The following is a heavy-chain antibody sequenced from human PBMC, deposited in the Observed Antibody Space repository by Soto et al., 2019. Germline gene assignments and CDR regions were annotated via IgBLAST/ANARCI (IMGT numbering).Heavy chain of an antibody. Sequence: EVQLVESGGGLVQPGGSLSLSCAASGFTFSSYDMHWVRQATGKGLEWVSAIGTAGDTYYPGSVKGRFTISRENAKNSLYLQMNSLRAGDTAVYYCARALNPFGDYYGMDVWGQGTTVTVSS. CDR1: GFTFSSYD. D-gene: IGHD3-10*01. CDR2: IGTAGDT. CDR3: ARALNPFGDYYGMDV. J-gene: IGHJ6*02. V-gene: IGHV3-13*01.